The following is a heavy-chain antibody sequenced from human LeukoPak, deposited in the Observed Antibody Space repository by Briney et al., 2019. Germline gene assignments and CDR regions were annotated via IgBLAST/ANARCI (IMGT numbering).Heavy chain of an antibody. D-gene: IGHD1-26*01. CDR2: IYYSGHT. V-gene: IGHV4-39*01. J-gene: IGHJ4*02. CDR3: AAPSGPTYYSPVDF. Sequence: SETLSLTCTVSGAPITTSNHYWGWIRQTPGKTLEWIANIYYSGHTLYNPSLKSRALISVDTTSNQFSLRLASVTAADTAVYYCAAPSGPTYYSPVDFWGQGTSVSVSS. CDR1: GAPITTSNHY.